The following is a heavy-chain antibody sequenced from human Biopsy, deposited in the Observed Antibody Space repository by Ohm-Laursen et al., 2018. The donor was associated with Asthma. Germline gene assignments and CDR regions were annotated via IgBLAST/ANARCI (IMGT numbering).Heavy chain of an antibody. V-gene: IGHV1-69*01. CDR3: ARLATRYSYGRIYYSYGMGV. D-gene: IGHD5-18*01. Sequence: SSVKVSCKPSGFTFSSYAFTWVRQAPGQGLEWLGGITPIYGITDYAQKFQGRLSITADGSTTTAYMELNGLTFEDTAVYFCARLATRYSYGRIYYSYGMGVWGQGTTVTVSS. CDR1: GFTFSSYA. CDR2: ITPIYGIT. J-gene: IGHJ6*02.